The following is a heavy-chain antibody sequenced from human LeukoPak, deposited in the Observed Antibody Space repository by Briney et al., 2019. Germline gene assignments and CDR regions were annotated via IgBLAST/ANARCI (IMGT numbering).Heavy chain of an antibody. CDR1: GYRFTSYW. V-gene: IGHV5-51*01. CDR2: IYAGDSDT. CDR3: ARQNRAFDI. J-gene: IGHJ3*02. Sequence: GESLKISCKGSGYRFTSYWLGCVRQMPGKGREWMGIIYAGDSDTRYTPSFLVLVSISPDKCIRSAYLQWSRLKATDHAMYYCARQNRAFDIWGQGTMVTVSS.